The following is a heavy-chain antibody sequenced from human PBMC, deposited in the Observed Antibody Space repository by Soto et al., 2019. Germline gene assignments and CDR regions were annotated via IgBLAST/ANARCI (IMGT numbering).Heavy chain of an antibody. CDR1: GFTFSVYA. V-gene: IGHV3-23*01. Sequence: EVRLLESGGGLVQPGGSLRLSCAASGFTFSVYAMSWVRQAPGKGLEWVSGISGSGDSTHYADSVKGRFTVSRDNSKXXXXXXXXXXXXXXXXXXXXXXXXXXGFTYWGQGTLVTVSS. CDR2: ISGSGDST. CDR3: XXXXXXGFTY. J-gene: IGHJ4*02.